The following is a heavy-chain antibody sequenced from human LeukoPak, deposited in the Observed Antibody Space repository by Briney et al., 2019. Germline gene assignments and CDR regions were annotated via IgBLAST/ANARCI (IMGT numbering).Heavy chain of an antibody. J-gene: IGHJ4*02. Sequence: PGGSLRLSCAASGFTFNNYWMTWVRQAPGKGLEWVANIKQDGSEKYYVDSVKGRFTISRDNAKNSLYLQMNSLRAEDTAVYYCARDQYYGSGSYYSPYFDYWGQGTLVTVSS. CDR2: IKQDGSEK. CDR1: GFTFNNYW. CDR3: ARDQYYGSGSYYSPYFDY. D-gene: IGHD3-10*01. V-gene: IGHV3-7*01.